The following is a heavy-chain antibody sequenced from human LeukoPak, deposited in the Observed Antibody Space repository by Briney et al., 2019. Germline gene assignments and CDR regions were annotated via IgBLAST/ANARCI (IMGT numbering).Heavy chain of an antibody. J-gene: IGHJ5*02. CDR1: GFSFNTYS. V-gene: IGHV3-23*01. Sequence: GGSLRLSCTTSGFSFNTYSISWVRQAPGKGLEWVSAINDDTPYYTDSVKRRFTVSRDNSKDTLYLHLNSLRAEDTAIYYCAKEHDLWHKEGNWFDTWGQGVLVTVSS. D-gene: IGHD3-3*01. CDR3: AKEHDLWHKEGNWFDT. CDR2: INDDTP.